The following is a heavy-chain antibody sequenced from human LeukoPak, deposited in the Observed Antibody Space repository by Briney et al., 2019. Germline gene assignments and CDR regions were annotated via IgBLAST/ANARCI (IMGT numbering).Heavy chain of an antibody. CDR3: ATSRGYYDSSGSYFDY. Sequence: ASVKVSCKVSGYTLTELSMHWVRQAPGKGLEWMGGFDPEDGETIYAQKFQGRVTMTEDTSTDTAYMELSSLRSEDTAVYYCATSRGYYDSSGSYFDYWGQGTLVTVSS. J-gene: IGHJ4*02. CDR1: GYTLTELS. CDR2: FDPEDGET. V-gene: IGHV1-24*01. D-gene: IGHD3-22*01.